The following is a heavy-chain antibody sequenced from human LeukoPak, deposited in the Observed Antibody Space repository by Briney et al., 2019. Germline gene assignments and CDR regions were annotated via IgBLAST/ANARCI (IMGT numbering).Heavy chain of an antibody. CDR2: IHYSGST. J-gene: IGHJ4*02. D-gene: IGHD1-14*01. CDR3: ARRGAGGIDFDY. V-gene: IGHV4-31*03. Sequence: KSSETLSLTCTVSGDSISSGGYCWSWIRQHPGKGLEWIGYIHYSGSTFYSPSLKSRLIISVDTSKNQFSLKLRSVTAADTAVYYCARRGAGGIDFDYWGQGTLVTVSS. CDR1: GDSISSGGYC.